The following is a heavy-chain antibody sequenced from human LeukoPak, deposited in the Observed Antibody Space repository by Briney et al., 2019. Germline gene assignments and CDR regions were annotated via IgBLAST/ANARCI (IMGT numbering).Heavy chain of an antibody. Sequence: GGSLRLSCAASGFTFSSYSMNWVRQAPGKGLEWVSSISSSSSYIYYADSVKGRFTISRDNSKNMLYLQMNSLRVEDTAIYYCAKVSVVAGRNAFDIWGQGTMVTVSS. J-gene: IGHJ3*02. CDR1: GFTFSSYS. CDR2: ISSSSSYI. V-gene: IGHV3-21*04. D-gene: IGHD3-22*01. CDR3: AKVSVVAGRNAFDI.